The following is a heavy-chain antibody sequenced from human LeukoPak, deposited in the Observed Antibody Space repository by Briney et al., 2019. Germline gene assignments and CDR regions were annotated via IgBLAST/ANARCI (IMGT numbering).Heavy chain of an antibody. V-gene: IGHV3-21*01. CDR1: GHTLCRYN. CDR2: IRSSSSYI. Sequence: PGGSLRLPCAASGHTLCRYNMNWAPQAPGKGLEWGSYIRSSSSYIYYADSVKGRFTISRDNAKNSLYLQMNSLRAEDTAVYYCARDPALDGAFDIWGQGTMVTVSS. D-gene: IGHD1-1*01. J-gene: IGHJ3*02. CDR3: ARDPALDGAFDI.